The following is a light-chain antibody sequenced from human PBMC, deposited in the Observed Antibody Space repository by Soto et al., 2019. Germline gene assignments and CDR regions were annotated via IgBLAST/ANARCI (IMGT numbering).Light chain of an antibody. CDR3: LLYFGGAQLV. CDR2: TTD. J-gene: IGLJ3*02. CDR1: TGAVTTGNY. V-gene: IGLV7-43*01. Sequence: QAVVTQEPSLTVSPGGTVTLTCASSTGAVTTGNYASWFQQKPGQAPRTLIYTTDNRHSWNPARFSGSLLGGKAALTLSSVHPEDEADYYCLLYFGGAQLVFGGGAKRTVL.